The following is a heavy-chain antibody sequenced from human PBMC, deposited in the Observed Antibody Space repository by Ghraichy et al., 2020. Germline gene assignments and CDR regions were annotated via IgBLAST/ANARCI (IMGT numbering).Heavy chain of an antibody. J-gene: IGHJ4*02. CDR2: VIYTGGT. D-gene: IGHD2-21*02. CDR1: GGSFSDYY. CDR3: ARIIRGDATD. Sequence: SQTLSLTCTASGGSFSDYYWKWIRQPPGKGLEWIGYVIYTGGTDYNPSPKCRVTVTVDTSKSQFALKLSSVTAVDTVVYDCARIIRGDATDWGQGTLVTVSS. V-gene: IGHV4-59*01.